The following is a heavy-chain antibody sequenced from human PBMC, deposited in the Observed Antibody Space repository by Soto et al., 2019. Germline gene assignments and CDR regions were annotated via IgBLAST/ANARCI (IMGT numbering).Heavy chain of an antibody. CDR1: GGSISSYY. J-gene: IGHJ6*02. CDR3: AITLAAQQDYYYGMDV. D-gene: IGHD6-6*01. V-gene: IGHV4-59*01. CDR2: IYYSGST. Sequence: LSLTCTVSGGSISSYYWSWIRQPPGKGLEWIGYIYYSGSTNYNPSLKSRVTISVDTSKNQFSLKLSSVTAADTAVYYCAITLAAQQDYYYGMDVWGQGTTVTVSS.